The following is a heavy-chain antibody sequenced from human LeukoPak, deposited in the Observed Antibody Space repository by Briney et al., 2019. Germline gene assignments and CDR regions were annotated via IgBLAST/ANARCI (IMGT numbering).Heavy chain of an antibody. CDR3: ARAPPRYKYYYYGMDV. V-gene: IGHV4-39*01. J-gene: IGHJ6*02. Sequence: SETLSLTCTVSGGSISSSYYYWGWIRQPPGKGLEWIGSIYYSGSTYYNPSLKSRVTISVDTSKNQFSLKLSSVTAADTAVYYCARAPPRYKYYYYGMDVWGQGTTVTVSS. D-gene: IGHD5-18*01. CDR1: GGSISSSYYY. CDR2: IYYSGST.